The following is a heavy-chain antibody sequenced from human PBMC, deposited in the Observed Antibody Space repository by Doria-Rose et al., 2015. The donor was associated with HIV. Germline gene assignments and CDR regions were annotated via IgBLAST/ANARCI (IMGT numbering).Heavy chain of an antibody. V-gene: IGHV2-26*01. CDR3: ARIKSSRWYHKYYFDF. D-gene: IGHD6-13*01. Sequence: SGPVLVKPTETLTLTCTVSGVSLSSPGMGVSWIRQPPGKALEWLANIFSDDERSYQTSLKSRLAISRDTAKSQVVLTMTDMDPVDTATYYCARIKSSRWYHKYYFDFWGQGTLVIVAA. CDR1: GVSLSSPGMG. J-gene: IGHJ4*02. CDR2: IFSDDER.